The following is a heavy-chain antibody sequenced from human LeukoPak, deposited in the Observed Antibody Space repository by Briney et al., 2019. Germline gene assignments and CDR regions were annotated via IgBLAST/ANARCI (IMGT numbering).Heavy chain of an antibody. J-gene: IGHJ3*02. CDR2: IAYDGSIK. V-gene: IGHV3-30-3*01. Sequence: GRSLRLSCAASGFTFSSYAMHWVRQAPGKGLEWVAGIAYDGSIKYYADSVKGRFTISRDNSKNTLYLQMNSLRAEDTAVYYCARVMRYYYDSSGPDAFDIWGQGTMVTVSS. CDR3: ARVMRYYYDSSGPDAFDI. CDR1: GFTFSSYA. D-gene: IGHD3-22*01.